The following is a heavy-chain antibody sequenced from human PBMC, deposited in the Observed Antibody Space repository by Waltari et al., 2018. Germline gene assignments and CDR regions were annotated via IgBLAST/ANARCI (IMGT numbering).Heavy chain of an antibody. CDR2: IGGRGGGT. D-gene: IGHD2-21*02. CDR3: AKEDGVVVTAS. V-gene: IGHV3-23*01. CDR1: GFTFSSYA. Sequence: EVQLLESGGGLVQPGGSLRLSCAASGFTFSSYAMSWVRQAPGRGWGWAAAIGGRGGGTYYADSLKGRFTTSIDNSKTTLYLQMNSLRAEDTAVYYCAKEDGVVVTASWGLGTLVTVSS. J-gene: IGHJ4*02.